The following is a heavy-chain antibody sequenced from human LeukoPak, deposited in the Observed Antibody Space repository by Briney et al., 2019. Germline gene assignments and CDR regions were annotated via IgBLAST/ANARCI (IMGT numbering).Heavy chain of an antibody. CDR1: GGSISSYY. Sequence: SETLSLTCTVTGGSISSYYWSWIRQPPGKGLEWIGYIYNIGTNYNPSLKSRVTISVDTSKYQFSLKLTSVTAADTAMYYCARGVDSSGYYFDYWGQGTLVTVSS. J-gene: IGHJ4*02. CDR2: IYNIGT. V-gene: IGHV4-59*01. D-gene: IGHD3-22*01. CDR3: ARGVDSSGYYFDY.